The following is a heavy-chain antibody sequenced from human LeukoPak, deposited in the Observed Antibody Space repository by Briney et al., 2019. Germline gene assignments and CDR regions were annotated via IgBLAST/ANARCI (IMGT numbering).Heavy chain of an antibody. CDR2: IYHSGST. Sequence: PSETLSLTCAVSGYSISSGYYWGWIRQPPGKGLEWIGSIYHSGSTYYNPSLKSRVTISVDTSKNQFSLKLSSVTAADTAVYYCARSRWRITIFGVVIRDAFDIWGQGTRVTVSS. CDR3: ARSRWRITIFGVVIRDAFDI. V-gene: IGHV4-38-2*01. CDR1: GYSISSGYY. J-gene: IGHJ3*02. D-gene: IGHD3-3*01.